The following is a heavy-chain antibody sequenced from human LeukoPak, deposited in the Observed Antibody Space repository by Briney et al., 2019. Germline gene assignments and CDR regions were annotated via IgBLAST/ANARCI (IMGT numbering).Heavy chain of an antibody. CDR3: VRDQWRAYSDSSGYHTTYYFDY. V-gene: IGHV3-48*04. CDR2: IRNDGKSI. D-gene: IGHD3-22*01. J-gene: IGHJ4*02. CDR1: GFTFKSFS. Sequence: GGSLRLSCAASGFTFKSFSMNWVRQAPGKGLEWVSYIRNDGKSIYYADSVKGRFTISRDNAKDSLYLQMNSLRAEDTALYYCVRDQWRAYSDSSGYHTTYYFDYWGQGSLVTVSS.